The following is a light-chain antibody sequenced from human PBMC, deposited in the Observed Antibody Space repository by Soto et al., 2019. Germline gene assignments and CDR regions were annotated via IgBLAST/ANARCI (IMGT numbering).Light chain of an antibody. CDR2: DVS. Sequence: QSALTQPPSASGSPGQSVTISCTGTSSDVGIYNYVSWYQQHPGKAPKLMIYDVSQRPSGVPYRFSGSKSGNTASLPVSGLQADDEADYYYSSYAGRSSYVVFGGGTKLTVL. J-gene: IGLJ2*01. CDR1: SSDVGIYNY. CDR3: SSYAGRSSYVV. V-gene: IGLV2-8*01.